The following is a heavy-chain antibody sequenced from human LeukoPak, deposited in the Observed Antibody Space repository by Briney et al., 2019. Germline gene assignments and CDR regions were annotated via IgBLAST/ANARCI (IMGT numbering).Heavy chain of an antibody. J-gene: IGHJ4*02. CDR3: ARGSFPHYFDY. CDR1: GGSISSGGYS. Sequence: SETLFLTCAVSGGSISSGGYSWSWIRQPPGKGLEWIGYIYHSGSTYYNPSLKSRVTISVDTSKNQFSLKLSSVTAADTAVYYCARGSFPHYFDYWGQGTLVTVSS. V-gene: IGHV4-30-2*01. D-gene: IGHD2/OR15-2a*01. CDR2: IYHSGST.